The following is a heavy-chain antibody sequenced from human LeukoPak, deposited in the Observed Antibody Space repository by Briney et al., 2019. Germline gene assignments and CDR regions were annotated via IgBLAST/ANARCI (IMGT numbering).Heavy chain of an antibody. J-gene: IGHJ4*02. Sequence: RPSETLSLTCTVSGGSISSSSYYWGWIRQPPGKGLEWIGSIYYSGSTYYNPSLKSRVTISVDTSKNQFSLKLSSVTAADTAVYYCARDRADYDFWSVPDYWGQGTLVTVSS. CDR2: IYYSGST. CDR1: GGSISSSSYY. D-gene: IGHD3-3*01. V-gene: IGHV4-39*07. CDR3: ARDRADYDFWSVPDY.